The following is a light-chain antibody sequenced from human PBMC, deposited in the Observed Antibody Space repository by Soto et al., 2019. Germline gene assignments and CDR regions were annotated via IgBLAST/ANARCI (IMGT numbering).Light chain of an antibody. CDR3: QQSFTTPRT. J-gene: IGKJ1*01. Sequence: DFQMTQSPSSLSASVGDRVTITCRASQSIGTYLNWYQQNPGKAPNLLIYAASRLQSGVPSRFSGSGSATDFTLTISSLQPEDFATYYCQQSFTTPRTFGQGTKVDIK. CDR2: AAS. CDR1: QSIGTY. V-gene: IGKV1-39*01.